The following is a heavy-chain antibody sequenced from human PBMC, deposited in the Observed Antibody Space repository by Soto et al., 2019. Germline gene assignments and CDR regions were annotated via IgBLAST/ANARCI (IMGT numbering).Heavy chain of an antibody. V-gene: IGHV3-33*01. CDR1: GFTFSSYG. D-gene: IGHD3-3*01. Sequence: QVQLVESGGGVVQPGRSLRLSCAASGFTFSSYGMHWVRQAPGKGLEWVAVIWYDGSNKYYADSVKGRFTISRDNSKKTLYLQMSSLRAEDAAVYYCAREGIYDFWSGYRQSFDYWGQGTLVTVS. CDR3: AREGIYDFWSGYRQSFDY. J-gene: IGHJ4*02. CDR2: IWYDGSNK.